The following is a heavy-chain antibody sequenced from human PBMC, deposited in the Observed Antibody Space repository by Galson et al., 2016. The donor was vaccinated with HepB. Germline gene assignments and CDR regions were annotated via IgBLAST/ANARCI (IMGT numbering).Heavy chain of an antibody. J-gene: IGHJ4*02. D-gene: IGHD1-26*01. CDR1: GFTFSNYA. Sequence: SLRLSCAASGFTFSNYAMSWVRQAPGKGLEWVSGISVSGGSTYYADSMKGRFTISRGNSKNTLYLEMNNLRAEDTAVYYCTKRPHHLRHNGSWNCFDYWGQGTLVTVSS. V-gene: IGHV3-23*01. CDR2: ISVSGGST. CDR3: TKRPHHLRHNGSWNCFDY.